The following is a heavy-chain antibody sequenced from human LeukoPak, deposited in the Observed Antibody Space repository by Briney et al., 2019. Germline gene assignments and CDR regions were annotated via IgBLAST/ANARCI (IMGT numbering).Heavy chain of an antibody. CDR2: VNYSGSP. Sequence: SETLSLTCTVSGGSVSNDNHCWSWIRQPPGKGLEWIGYVNYSGSPKYNPSLKSRVSISADTSRSQVSLKLSSVTAADTAVYYCARDRGGFTYGEYYFDYWGQGSLVTVSS. D-gene: IGHD2-15*01. CDR1: GGSVSNDNHC. J-gene: IGHJ4*02. CDR3: ARDRGGFTYGEYYFDY. V-gene: IGHV4-61*01.